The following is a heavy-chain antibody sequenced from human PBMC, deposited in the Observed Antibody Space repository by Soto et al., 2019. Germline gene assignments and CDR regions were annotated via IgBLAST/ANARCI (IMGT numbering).Heavy chain of an antibody. CDR3: ARSGRYYYYGLDV. CDR1: GFTFYSYT. D-gene: IGHD1-26*01. V-gene: IGHV3-21*01. J-gene: IGHJ6*02. CDR2: ISSTSSYI. Sequence: GGSLRLSCAASGFTFYSYTMNWVRQAPGKGLEWVSSISSTSSYIYYADSVKGRFTISRDNAKNSLYLQMNSLRAEDTAVYYCARSGRYYYYGLDVWGQGTTVTVSS.